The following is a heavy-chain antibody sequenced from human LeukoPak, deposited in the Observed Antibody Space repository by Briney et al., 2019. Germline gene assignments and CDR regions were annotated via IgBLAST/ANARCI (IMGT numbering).Heavy chain of an antibody. V-gene: IGHV4-34*01. CDR3: ARGEWEPDY. CDR1: GGSFSGYY. D-gene: IGHD1-26*01. J-gene: IGHJ4*02. CDR2: INHSGST. Sequence: PSETLSLTCAVYGGSFSGYYWSWIRQPPGKGLEWIGEINHSGSTNYNPSLKSRVTISVDTSKNQFSLELSSVTAADTAVYYCARGEWEPDYWGQGTLVTVSS.